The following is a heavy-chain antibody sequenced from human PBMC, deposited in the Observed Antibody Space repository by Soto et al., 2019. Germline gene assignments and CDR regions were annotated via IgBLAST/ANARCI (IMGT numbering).Heavy chain of an antibody. CDR1: GGSVSSGSYY. J-gene: IGHJ4*02. Sequence: PSETLSLTCTVSGGSVSSGSYYWSWIRQPPGKGLEWIGYIYYSGSTNYNPSLKSRVTISVDTSKNQFSLKLSSVTAADTAVYYCATAPGYSSALVWGQGTLVTVSS. D-gene: IGHD6-19*01. V-gene: IGHV4-61*01. CDR2: IYYSGST. CDR3: ATAPGYSSALV.